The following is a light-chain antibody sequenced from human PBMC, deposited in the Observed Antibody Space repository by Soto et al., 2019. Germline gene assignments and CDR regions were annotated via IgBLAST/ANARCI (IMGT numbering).Light chain of an antibody. CDR3: HQRSRWPRGT. Sequence: VLTQSPATLSLSPGESATLSCRASQNVGNNLAWYQQKSGQAPRLLIYAASDRATGVPARFSGGMSGTDFTLTISSLEPEDFATYFCHQRSRWPRGTFGRGTKVEMK. V-gene: IGKV3-11*01. J-gene: IGKJ2*02. CDR2: AAS. CDR1: QNVGNN.